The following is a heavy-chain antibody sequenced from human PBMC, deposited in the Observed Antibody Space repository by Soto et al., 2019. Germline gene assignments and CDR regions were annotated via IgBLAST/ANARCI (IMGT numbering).Heavy chain of an antibody. V-gene: IGHV5-10-1*01. CDR3: ARDHRPPITMVRGVISSMDV. CDR2: IDPSDSYT. CDR1: GYSFTSYW. D-gene: IGHD3-10*01. Sequence: PGESLKISCKGSGYSFTSYWISWVRQMPGKGLEWMGRIDPSDSYTNYSPSFQGHVTISADKSISTAYLQWSSLKASDTAMYYCARDHRPPITMVRGVISSMDVWGQGTTVTVSS. J-gene: IGHJ6*02.